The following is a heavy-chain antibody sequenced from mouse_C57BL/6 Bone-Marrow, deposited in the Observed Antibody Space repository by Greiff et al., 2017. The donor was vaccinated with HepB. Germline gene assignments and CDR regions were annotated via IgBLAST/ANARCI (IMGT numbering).Heavy chain of an antibody. J-gene: IGHJ4*01. Sequence: QVQLKQPGAELVMPGASVKLSCKASGYTFTSYWMHWVKQRPGQGLEWIGEIDPSDSYTNYNQKFKGKSTLTVDKSSSTAYMQLSSLTSEDSAVYYCARSAPRHYYAMDYWGQGTSVTVSS. CDR1: GYTFTSYW. D-gene: IGHD1-2*01. CDR3: ARSAPRHYYAMDY. CDR2: IDPSDSYT. V-gene: IGHV1-69*01.